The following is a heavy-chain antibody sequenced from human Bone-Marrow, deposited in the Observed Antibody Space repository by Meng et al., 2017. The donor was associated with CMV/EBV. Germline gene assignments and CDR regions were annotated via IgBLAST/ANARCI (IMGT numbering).Heavy chain of an antibody. Sequence: GGSLRLSGAASGFTVSSNYMSWVRQAPGKGLEWVSVIYSGGSTYYADSVKGRFTISRDNSKNTLYLQMNSLRAEDTAVYYCAIYYDSSGLKVDAFDIWGQGTMVTVSS. D-gene: IGHD3-22*01. J-gene: IGHJ3*02. CDR2: IYSGGST. V-gene: IGHV3-53*01. CDR3: AIYYDSSGLKVDAFDI. CDR1: GFTVSSNY.